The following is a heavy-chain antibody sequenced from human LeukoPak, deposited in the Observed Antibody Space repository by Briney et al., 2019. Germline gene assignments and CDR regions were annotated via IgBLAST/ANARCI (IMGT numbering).Heavy chain of an antibody. CDR3: AKRSASGSYYQQIFDY. V-gene: IGHV3-23*01. J-gene: IGHJ4*02. D-gene: IGHD3-10*01. CDR2: IRGGGADI. CDR1: GFIFSGCA. Sequence: GGSLRLSCAASGFIFSGCAMSWVRQAPGKGLEWVSSIRGGGADIYYADSVKGRFTISRDNSKNMLYLQMNSLRAEDTAVYYCAKRSASGSYYQQIFDYWGQGTLVTAPS.